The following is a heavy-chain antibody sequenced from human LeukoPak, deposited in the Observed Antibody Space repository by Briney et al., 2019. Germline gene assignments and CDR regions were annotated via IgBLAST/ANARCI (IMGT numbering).Heavy chain of an antibody. CDR2: INHSGST. CDR1: GGSFSGYY. V-gene: IGHV4-34*01. Sequence: SETLSLTCAVYGGSFSGYYWSWIRQPPGKGLEWIGEINHSGSTNYNPSLKSRVTISVDTSKNQFSLKLSSVTAADTAVYYCAGGRSRGSYFYWGQGTLVTVSS. D-gene: IGHD1-26*01. CDR3: AGGRSRGSYFY. J-gene: IGHJ4*02.